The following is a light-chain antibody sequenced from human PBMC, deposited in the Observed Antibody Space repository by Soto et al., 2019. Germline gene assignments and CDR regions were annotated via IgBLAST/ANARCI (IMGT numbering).Light chain of an antibody. CDR2: DAS. CDR3: QQYNSEPWT. J-gene: IGKJ1*01. CDR1: QNIETW. V-gene: IGKV1-5*01. Sequence: DIQMTQSPSALSGSVGDRVTITCRASQNIETWLAWYQQAPGKAPKLLIYDASTLKTGVPSRFSGSGSGTEFTLTIGGLQPDDYATYYCQQYNSEPWTFGQGTKVEI.